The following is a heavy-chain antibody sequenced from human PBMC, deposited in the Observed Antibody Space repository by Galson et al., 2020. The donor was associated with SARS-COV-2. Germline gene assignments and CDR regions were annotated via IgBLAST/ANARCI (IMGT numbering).Heavy chain of an antibody. D-gene: IGHD3-10*01. V-gene: IGHV1-2*02. CDR1: RYTFTGYY. J-gene: IGHJ6*02. CDR2: INPNTGGP. Sequence: ASVKVSCKPSRYTFTGYYLHWVRQAPGQGLEWMGWINPNTGGPNYAQQFQARVTMTRDTSISPASIELSRLTSDDTAVYYCSKSNWDDGSGSYSPYYFGMDVWGHGATVTV. CDR3: SKSNWDDGSGSYSPYYFGMDV.